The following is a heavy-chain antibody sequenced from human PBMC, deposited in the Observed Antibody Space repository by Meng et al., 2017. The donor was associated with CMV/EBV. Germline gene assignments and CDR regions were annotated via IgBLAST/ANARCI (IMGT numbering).Heavy chain of an antibody. D-gene: IGHD6-6*01. CDR1: GFTFSSYS. Sequence: GESLKISCAASGFTFSSYSMNWVRQAPGKGLEWVSSISSSSSYIYYADSVKGRFTISRDNSKNTLYLQMNSLRAEDTAVYYCATDSPISRWSQLVFDYWGQGTLVTVSS. J-gene: IGHJ4*02. CDR3: ATDSPISRWSQLVFDY. V-gene: IGHV3-21*04. CDR2: ISSSSSYI.